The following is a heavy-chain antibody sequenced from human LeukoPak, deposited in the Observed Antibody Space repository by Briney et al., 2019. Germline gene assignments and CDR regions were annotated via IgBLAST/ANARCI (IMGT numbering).Heavy chain of an antibody. CDR1: GGSISNYH. Sequence: PSETLSLTCTVSGGSISNYHWSWIRQPAGKGLEWIGRIYSSGTTIYNPSLKSRVTMSVDTSKNQFSLRMTSVTAADTAVYYCARVLKYSGSYYCDYWGQGTLVTVSS. CDR3: ARVLKYSGSYYCDY. D-gene: IGHD1-26*01. V-gene: IGHV4-4*07. CDR2: IYSSGTT. J-gene: IGHJ4*02.